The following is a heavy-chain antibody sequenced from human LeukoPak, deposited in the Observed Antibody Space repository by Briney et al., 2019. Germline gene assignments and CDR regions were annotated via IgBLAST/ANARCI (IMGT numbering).Heavy chain of an antibody. V-gene: IGHV3-21*04. D-gene: IGHD2-15*01. CDR2: ISSSSSYI. CDR3: AKAPVTTCSGAYCYPFDY. Sequence: GGSLRLSCAASGFTFSTYSINWVRQAPGKGLEWVSSISSSSSYIYYADSVKGRFTISRDNAKNSLYLQMNSLRAEDAAVYYCAKAPVTTCSGAYCYPFDYWGQGTLVTVSS. CDR1: GFTFSTYS. J-gene: IGHJ4*02.